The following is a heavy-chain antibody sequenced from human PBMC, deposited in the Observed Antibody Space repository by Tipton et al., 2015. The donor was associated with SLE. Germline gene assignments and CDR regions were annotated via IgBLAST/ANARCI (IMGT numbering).Heavy chain of an antibody. V-gene: IGHV3-33*01. CDR1: GFTFSGYG. Sequence: SGFTFSGYGMHWVRQAPGKGLEWVAILWFDGSKMYYADSVKGRFTISRDNAKNSLYLQMNSLRAEDTAVYYCARVPGDYSYYFDYWGQGTLVTVSS. CDR3: ARVPGDYSYYFDY. D-gene: IGHD4-17*01. J-gene: IGHJ4*02. CDR2: LWFDGSKM.